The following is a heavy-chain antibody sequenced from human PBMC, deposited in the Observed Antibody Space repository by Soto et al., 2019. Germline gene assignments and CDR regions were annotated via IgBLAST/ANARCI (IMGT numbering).Heavy chain of an antibody. V-gene: IGHV3-30-3*01. J-gene: IGHJ6*02. Sequence: LRLSCAASGFTFSTYAMHWVRQAPGKGLEWVAVISYDGSNKYYADSVKGRFTISRDNSKNTLYLQMNSLRAEDTAVYYCATDRVPAAIHYGMDVWGQGTTVTVSS. CDR2: ISYDGSNK. CDR3: ATDRVPAAIHYGMDV. CDR1: GFTFSTYA. D-gene: IGHD2-2*01.